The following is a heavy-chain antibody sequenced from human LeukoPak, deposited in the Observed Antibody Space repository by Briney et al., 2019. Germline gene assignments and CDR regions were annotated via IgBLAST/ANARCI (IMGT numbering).Heavy chain of an antibody. D-gene: IGHD6-6*01. CDR3: ARHPGAGERIAARQLGPRHMDV. CDR2: IYYSGST. Sequence: SETLSLTCTVSGGSISSYYWSWIRQPPGKGLEWIGYIYYSGSTNYNPSLKSRVTISVDTSKNQFSLKLSSVTAADTAVYYCARHPGAGERIAARQLGPRHMDVWGQGTTVTVSS. V-gene: IGHV4-59*08. CDR1: GGSISSYY. J-gene: IGHJ6*02.